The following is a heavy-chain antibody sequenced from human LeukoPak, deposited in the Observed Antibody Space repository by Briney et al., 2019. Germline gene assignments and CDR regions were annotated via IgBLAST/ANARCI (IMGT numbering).Heavy chain of an antibody. CDR2: IYSDDST. CDR1: GFTVSSNT. V-gene: IGHV3-53*01. CDR3: ARDSSAFDY. J-gene: IGHJ4*02. Sequence: SGGSLRLSCAASGFTVSSNTMSWVRQAPGKGLEWVSIIYSDDSTYYADSVKGRLTISRDNSKNTLYLQMNCLRAEDTAVYYCARDSSAFDYWGQGTLVTVSS.